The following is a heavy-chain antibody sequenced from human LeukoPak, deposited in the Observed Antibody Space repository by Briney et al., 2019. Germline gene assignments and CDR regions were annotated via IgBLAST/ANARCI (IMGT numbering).Heavy chain of an antibody. CDR1: GFTFSRFA. D-gene: IGHD5-24*01. V-gene: IGHV3-23*01. CDR2: ISYSGDKT. J-gene: IGHJ3*02. Sequence: GGTLRLSCAVSGFTFSRFAMSWVRQAPGKGLEWVSSISYSGDKTFYAYSVKGRFTISKDNSKNTLYKQMTSQRAEDTAVYYCASRYIYGNFGRLDAFDIWGQGTMVTVS. CDR3: ASRYIYGNFGRLDAFDI.